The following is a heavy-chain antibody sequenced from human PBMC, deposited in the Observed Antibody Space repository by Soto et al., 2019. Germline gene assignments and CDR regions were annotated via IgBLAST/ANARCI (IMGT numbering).Heavy chain of an antibody. CDR1: GYTFTSNG. J-gene: IGHJ4*02. D-gene: IGHD1-20*01. Sequence: ASVKVSCKASGYTFTSNGIRWVRQAPGQRHEWKGWISTNNGNTNYAQKYQGRVTMTTDTSTSTAYKELRSLKSDDTDVYYCTRVGYSWRSYELDFDYWGQGTLVTVSS. V-gene: IGHV1-18*01. CDR2: ISTNNGNT. CDR3: TRVGYSWRSYELDFDY.